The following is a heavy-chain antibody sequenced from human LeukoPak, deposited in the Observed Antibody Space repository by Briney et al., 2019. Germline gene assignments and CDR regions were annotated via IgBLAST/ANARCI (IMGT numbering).Heavy chain of an antibody. D-gene: IGHD6-19*01. CDR1: GFTFSSYA. V-gene: IGHV3-23*01. Sequence: PGGSLRLSCAASGFTFSSYAMSWVRQAPGKGLEWVSAISGSGGSTYYADSVKGRFTISRDNSKNTLYPQMNSLRAEDTAVYYCAKPNSSGWYNWFDPWGQGTLVTVSS. CDR2: ISGSGGST. CDR3: AKPNSSGWYNWFDP. J-gene: IGHJ5*02.